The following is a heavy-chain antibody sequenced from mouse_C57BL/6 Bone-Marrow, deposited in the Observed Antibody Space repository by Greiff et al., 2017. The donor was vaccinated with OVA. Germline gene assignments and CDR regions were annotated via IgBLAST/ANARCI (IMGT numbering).Heavy chain of an antibody. Sequence: EVKLVESGGDLVKPGGSLKLSCAASGFTFTSYCMSWVRQTPDTRLEWVATISSGGSYTYYPDSVKGRVTFTRDNAKNTLYLHMSSLKSEDTAVYYCARQGKGGYFGYWGQGTTLTVSS. CDR1: GFTFTSYC. CDR2: ISSGGSYT. V-gene: IGHV5-6*02. J-gene: IGHJ2*01. CDR3: ARQGKGGYFGY.